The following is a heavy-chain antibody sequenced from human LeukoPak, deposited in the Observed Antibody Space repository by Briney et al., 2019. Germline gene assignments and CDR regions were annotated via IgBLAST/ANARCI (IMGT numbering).Heavy chain of an antibody. D-gene: IGHD2-21*02. Sequence: GGSLRLSCAASGFTLSIYWMHWVRQAPGKGLVWVARLHSNGAFTTYADSVKGRFTTSRDTAKNTLYLQMNSLRVEDTAVYYCARFVVVTAGDYWGQGTLVTVSS. CDR1: GFTLSIYW. J-gene: IGHJ4*01. CDR2: LHSNGAFT. CDR3: ARFVVVTAGDY. V-gene: IGHV3-74*03.